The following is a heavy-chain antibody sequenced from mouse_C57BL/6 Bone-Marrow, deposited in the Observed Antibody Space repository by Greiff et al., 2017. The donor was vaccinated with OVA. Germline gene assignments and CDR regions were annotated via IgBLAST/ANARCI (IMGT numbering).Heavy chain of an antibody. D-gene: IGHD2-5*01. CDR3: TRGYSNYYAMDY. CDR1: GYTFTDYE. V-gene: IGHV1-15*01. Sequence: QVQLQQSGAELVRPGASVTLSCKASGYTFTDYEMHWVKQTPVHGLEWIGAIDPATGGTAYNQKFKGKARLTADKSSSTAYMELRSLTSEDSAVYFGTRGYSNYYAMDYWGQGTAVTVSS. CDR2: IDPATGGT. J-gene: IGHJ4*01.